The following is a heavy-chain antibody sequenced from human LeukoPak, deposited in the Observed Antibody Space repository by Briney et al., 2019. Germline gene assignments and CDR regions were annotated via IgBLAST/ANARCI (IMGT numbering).Heavy chain of an antibody. CDR3: ATDLLANYGGP. V-gene: IGHV1-24*01. J-gene: IGHJ5*02. D-gene: IGHD1-7*01. CDR1: GYTLSGLS. CDR2: KNTNT. Sequence: ASVNVSCKVSGYTLSGLSMHWVRQAPGKGLEWMGGKNTNTIYAQKFQGRVTMTEDTSTDTAYMELSSLRSEDTAMYYCATDLLANYGGPWGQGTLVTVSS.